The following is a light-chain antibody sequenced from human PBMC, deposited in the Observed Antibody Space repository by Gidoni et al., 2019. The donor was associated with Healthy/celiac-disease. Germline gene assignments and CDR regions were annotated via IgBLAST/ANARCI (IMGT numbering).Light chain of an antibody. CDR1: QSMSSY. Sequence: DIQMTQYPSSLSASVGDRVTITCRASQSMSSYLNWYQQKPGKAPKLLTYAASSLQSGVPSRFSGSGSGTDFTLTISSLQPEDFATYYCQQSYSTPPTFGQGTKVEIK. CDR2: AAS. J-gene: IGKJ1*01. CDR3: QQSYSTPPT. V-gene: IGKV1-39*01.